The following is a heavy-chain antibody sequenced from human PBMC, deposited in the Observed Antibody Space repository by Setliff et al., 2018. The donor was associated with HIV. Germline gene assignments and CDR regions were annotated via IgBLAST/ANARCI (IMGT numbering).Heavy chain of an antibody. D-gene: IGHD6-13*01. CDR3: TRGGSMTTLST. V-gene: IGHV4-59*11. CDR2: IYYNVNN. J-gene: IGHJ5*02. CDR1: GVSISSQY. Sequence: PSETLSLTCAVSGVSISSQYWSWIRQPPGKGLEWIGFIYYNVNNNYNPSLKRRVSISVDTSKTQFSLRLSSVTAADTAVYYCTRGGSMTTLSTWCQGTLVTVAS.